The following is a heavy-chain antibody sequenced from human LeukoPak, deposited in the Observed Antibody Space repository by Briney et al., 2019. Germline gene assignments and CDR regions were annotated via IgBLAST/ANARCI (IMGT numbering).Heavy chain of an antibody. CDR2: IDYSGNT. V-gene: IGHV4-59*02. CDR3: AREYILYRSGWFLDY. CDR1: GGSVNSYY. D-gene: IGHD6-19*01. J-gene: IGHJ4*02. Sequence: SETLSLTCTVSGGSVNSYYWSWIRQPPGKGLEWLGYIDYSGNTNYSPSLQSRLTISVDTSKNQFSLKLTSVTAADTATYYCAREYILYRSGWFLDYWGQGTVVTVSS.